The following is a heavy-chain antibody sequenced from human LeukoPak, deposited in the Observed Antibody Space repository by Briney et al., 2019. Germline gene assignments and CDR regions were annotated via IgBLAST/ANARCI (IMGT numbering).Heavy chain of an antibody. V-gene: IGHV4-39*07. J-gene: IGHJ5*02. CDR2: INHSGST. CDR1: GGSISSSNYY. Sequence: PSETLSLTCTVSGGSISSSNYYWGWIRQPPGKGLEWIGEINHSGSTNYNPSLKSRVTISVGTSKNQFSLKLSSVTAADTAVYYCARGRRLTYYSDSSGPYNWFDPWGQGTLVTVSS. CDR3: ARGRRLTYYSDSSGPYNWFDP. D-gene: IGHD3-22*01.